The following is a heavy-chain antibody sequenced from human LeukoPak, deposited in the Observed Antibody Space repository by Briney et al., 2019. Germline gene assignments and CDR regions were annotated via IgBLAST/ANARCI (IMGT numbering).Heavy chain of an antibody. J-gene: IGHJ4*02. Sequence: RSGGSLRLSCAASGFPFSSYGMSWVRQAPGRGLEWVSGISGSGGSTYYADSVKGRFTISRDNSKNTLYLQMNSLRAEDTAVYYCVKASSSSGWYNADYCGQGTLVTVSS. CDR1: GFPFSSYG. D-gene: IGHD6-19*01. CDR2: ISGSGGST. CDR3: VKASSSSGWYNADY. V-gene: IGHV3-23*01.